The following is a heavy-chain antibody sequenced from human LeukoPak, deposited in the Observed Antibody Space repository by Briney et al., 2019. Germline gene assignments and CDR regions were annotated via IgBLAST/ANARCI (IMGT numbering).Heavy chain of an antibody. V-gene: IGHV3-7*01. CDR2: IKQDGGEV. Sequence: GGSLRLSCAASGFTFNNYYITWVRQAPGKGLEWVANIKQDGGEVYYVDSVKGRFTISRDNAKNSLSLQMNSLRAEDTAVYYCARDKVVGATHFDYWGQGTLVTVSS. D-gene: IGHD1-26*01. CDR3: ARDKVVGATHFDY. CDR1: GFTFNNYY. J-gene: IGHJ4*02.